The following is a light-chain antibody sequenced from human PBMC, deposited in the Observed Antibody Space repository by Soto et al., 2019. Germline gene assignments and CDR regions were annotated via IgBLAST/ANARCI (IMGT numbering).Light chain of an antibody. V-gene: IGKV3-20*01. CDR2: GAF. J-gene: IGKJ4*01. Sequence: EVVLTQSPGTLSLSPGERATLSCRASQSVSSNSLAWYQQKPGQAPRLLIYGAFSRATGIPDRFSGSGSGTDFTDFTLTISRLEPEDFAVYHCQQYGISPLTFGGGTKVEIK. CDR3: QQYGISPLT. CDR1: QSVSSNS.